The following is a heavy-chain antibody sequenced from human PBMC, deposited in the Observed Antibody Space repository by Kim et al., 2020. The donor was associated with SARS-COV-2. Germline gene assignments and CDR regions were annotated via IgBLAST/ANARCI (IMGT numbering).Heavy chain of an antibody. J-gene: IGHJ4*02. CDR1: GYTFTSYA. V-gene: IGHV1-3*01. CDR2: INAGNGNT. D-gene: IGHD3-9*01. CDR3: ARDYHTHYDILTGPLDY. Sequence: ASVKVSCKASGYTFTSYAMHWVRQAPGQRLEWMGWINAGNGNTKYSQKFQGRVTITRDTSASTAYMELSSLRSEDTAVYYCARDYHTHYDILTGPLDYWGQGTLVTVSS.